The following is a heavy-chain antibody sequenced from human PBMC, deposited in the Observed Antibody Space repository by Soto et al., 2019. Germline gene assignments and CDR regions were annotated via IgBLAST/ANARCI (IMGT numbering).Heavy chain of an antibody. CDR1: GYSFTSYW. Sequence: GESLKISCKGSGYSFTSYWIGWVRQMPGKGLEWMGIIYPGDSDTRYSPSFQGQVTISADKSISTAYLQWSSLKASDTAMYYCARQLLDHCSSTSCYFFDYYYYMDVWGKGTTVTVSS. D-gene: IGHD2-2*01. CDR2: IYPGDSDT. J-gene: IGHJ6*03. V-gene: IGHV5-51*01. CDR3: ARQLLDHCSSTSCYFFDYYYYMDV.